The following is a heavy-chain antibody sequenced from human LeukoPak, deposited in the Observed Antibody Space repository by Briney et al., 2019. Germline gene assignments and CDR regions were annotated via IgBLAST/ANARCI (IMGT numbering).Heavy chain of an antibody. D-gene: IGHD5-18*01. V-gene: IGHV4-4*07. CDR3: ARDGLYSYGYSYFDY. Sequence: PSETLSLTCTVSGGSISSYHWSWLRQPAGKGLEWIGRVYTSGSTNYNPSLKSRVTMSVDTSKEQLSLKLSSVTAADTAVYYYARDGLYSYGYSYFDYWGQGTLVTVSS. CDR2: VYTSGST. CDR1: GGSISSYH. J-gene: IGHJ4*02.